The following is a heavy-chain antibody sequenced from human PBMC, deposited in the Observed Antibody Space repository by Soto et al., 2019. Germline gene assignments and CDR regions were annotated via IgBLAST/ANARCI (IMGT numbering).Heavy chain of an antibody. J-gene: IGHJ3*02. CDR3: AREFFYGSGTYFDAFDI. D-gene: IGHD3-10*01. CDR2: SIPFFDST. V-gene: IGHV1-69*06. Sequence: QVQLVQSGAEVKKPGSSVKVSCKASGGTFSSYAISWVRQAPGQGLEWMGGSIPFFDSTNCARKFQGRLTITADKSTRTVYMQLNNLTSEDTAVYYCAREFFYGSGTYFDAFDIWGQGTLVYVSS. CDR1: GGTFSSYA.